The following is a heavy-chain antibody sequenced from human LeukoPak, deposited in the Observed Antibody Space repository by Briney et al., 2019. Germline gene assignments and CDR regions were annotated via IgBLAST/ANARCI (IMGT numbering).Heavy chain of an antibody. Sequence: GGSLRLSCAASGFTFSSYGMHWVRQAPGKGLEWVAVISYDGSNKYYADSVKGRFTISRDNSKNTLYLQMNSLRAEDTAVYYCAKLPVGDCSGGSRYVDYWGQGTLVTVSS. J-gene: IGHJ4*02. D-gene: IGHD2-15*01. CDR3: AKLPVGDCSGGSRYVDY. CDR1: GFTFSSYG. CDR2: ISYDGSNK. V-gene: IGHV3-30*18.